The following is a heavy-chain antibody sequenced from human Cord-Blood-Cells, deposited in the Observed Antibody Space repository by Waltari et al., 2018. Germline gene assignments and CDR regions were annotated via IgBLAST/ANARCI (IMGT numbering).Heavy chain of an antibody. CDR3: ARVSRDYGMDV. CDR1: GFTFSSYA. J-gene: IGHJ6*02. V-gene: IGHV3-30-3*01. CDR2: ISYDGSNK. Sequence: QVQLVESGGGVVQPGRSLRLSCAASGFTFSSYAMHWVRQAPGKGLEWVAVISYDGSNKYYADSVKGRFTISRDNSKNTLYLQMNSLRAEDTAVYYCARVSRDYGMDVWGQGTTVTVSS.